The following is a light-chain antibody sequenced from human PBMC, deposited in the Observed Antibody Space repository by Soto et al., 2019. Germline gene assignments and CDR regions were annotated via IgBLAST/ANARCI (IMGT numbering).Light chain of an antibody. CDR1: ESVNTN. CDR2: GAS. Sequence: TVMTQSPAILSASPGERVTLSGRASESVNTNLAWYQQKPGQGPRLLVYGASTRATGIPARFSGSGSGTEFALTISSLQSEDFAVYHCQQYNNWPPAFGQGTNVEMK. CDR3: QQYNNWPPA. V-gene: IGKV3-15*01. J-gene: IGKJ1*01.